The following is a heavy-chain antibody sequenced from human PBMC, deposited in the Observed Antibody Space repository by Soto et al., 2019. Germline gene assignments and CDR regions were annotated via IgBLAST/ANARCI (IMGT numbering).Heavy chain of an antibody. CDR1: GHSFTSYW. CDR3: ARRAHMSRRGETFSYYYYGMDV. D-gene: IGHD3-16*01. CDR2: IDPIDSYT. V-gene: IGHV5-10-1*01. Sequence: GESLKISCKGSGHSFTSYWISWVRQMPGKGLEWMGRIDPIDSYTNYSPSFQGHVTISADKSISTAYLQWSSLKASDTAMYYCARRAHMSRRGETFSYYYYGMDVWGQGTTVTVSS. J-gene: IGHJ6*02.